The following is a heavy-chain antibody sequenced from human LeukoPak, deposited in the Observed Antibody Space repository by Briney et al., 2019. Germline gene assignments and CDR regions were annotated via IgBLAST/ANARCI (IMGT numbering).Heavy chain of an antibody. CDR2: IIPIFGTA. Sequence: SSVKVSCKASGGTFSSYAISWVRQAPGQGLEWMRGIIPIFGTANYAQKFQGRVTITTDESTSTAYMELSSLRSEDTAVYYCARSRELRYFDWPRLGGTYFDYWGQGTLVTVSS. J-gene: IGHJ4*02. V-gene: IGHV1-69*05. CDR3: ARSRELRYFDWPRLGGTYFDY. D-gene: IGHD3-9*01. CDR1: GGTFSSYA.